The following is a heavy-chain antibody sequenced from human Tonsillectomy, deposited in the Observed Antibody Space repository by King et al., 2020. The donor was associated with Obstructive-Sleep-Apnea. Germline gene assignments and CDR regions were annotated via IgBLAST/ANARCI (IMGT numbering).Heavy chain of an antibody. CDR2: ISDSSDYI. J-gene: IGHJ3*02. Sequence: QLVQSGGGLVKAGGSLRLSCAASGFTFNTYRMHWVRQPPGKGLEWVSYISDSSDYIDYADSVKGRFTISRDNAKKSLYLQMNSLRAGDTAIYYCAREYYGSGDDAFDIWGQGTMVTVSS. CDR3: AREYYGSGDDAFDI. CDR1: GFTFNTYR. D-gene: IGHD3-10*01. V-gene: IGHV3-21*01.